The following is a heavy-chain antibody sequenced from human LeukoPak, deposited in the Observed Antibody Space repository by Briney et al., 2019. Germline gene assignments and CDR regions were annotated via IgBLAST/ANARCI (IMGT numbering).Heavy chain of an antibody. CDR2: ISGSGGST. D-gene: IGHD3-10*02. J-gene: IGHJ6*04. CDR3: AELGITMIGGV. V-gene: IGHV3-23*01. Sequence: GGTLRLSCAASGFTFSSYGMSWVRQAPGKGLEWVSAISGSGGSTYYADSVKGRFTISRDNAKNSLHLQMNSLRAEDTAVYYCAELGITMIGGVWGKGTTVTISS. CDR1: GFTFSSYG.